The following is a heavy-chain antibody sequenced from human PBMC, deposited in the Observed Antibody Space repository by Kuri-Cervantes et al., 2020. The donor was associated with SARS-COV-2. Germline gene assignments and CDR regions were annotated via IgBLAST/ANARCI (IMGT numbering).Heavy chain of an antibody. Sequence: GGSLRLSCAASGFTFSSYAMHWVRQAPGKGLEWVAVISYDGSNKYYADSVKGRFTISRDNAKNSLYLQMNSLRAEDTAVYYCARGGACSSTSCYYWFDPWGQGTLVTVSS. V-gene: IGHV3-30-3*01. CDR2: ISYDGSNK. J-gene: IGHJ5*02. D-gene: IGHD2-2*01. CDR3: ARGGACSSTSCYYWFDP. CDR1: GFTFSSYA.